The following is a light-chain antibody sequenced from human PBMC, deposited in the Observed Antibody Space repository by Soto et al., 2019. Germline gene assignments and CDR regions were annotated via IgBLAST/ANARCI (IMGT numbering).Light chain of an antibody. J-gene: IGKJ1*01. CDR2: WAS. V-gene: IGKV4-1*01. CDR1: QSILYSSENKNY. CDR3: QQYYSMPWT. Sequence: DIVMTQSPDSLAVSLGERATINCKSSQSILYSSENKNYLAWYQQKPGQPPKLLIYWASTRESGVPDRFSGSGSATDFTLTISSLQAEDVAVYYCQQYYSMPWTFGQGTKVEVK.